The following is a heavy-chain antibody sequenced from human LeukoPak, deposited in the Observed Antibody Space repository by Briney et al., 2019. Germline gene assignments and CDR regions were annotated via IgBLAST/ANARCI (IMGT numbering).Heavy chain of an antibody. CDR1: GGSISSYY. Sequence: SETLSLTCTVSGGSISSYYWSWIRQPPGKGLEWIGYIYYSGSTNYNPSLKSRVTISVDTSKNQFSLKLSSVTAADTAVYYCARSLRYFDWLLSSENWFDPWGQGTLVTVSS. CDR2: IYYSGST. V-gene: IGHV4-59*12. D-gene: IGHD3-9*01. J-gene: IGHJ5*02. CDR3: ARSLRYFDWLLSSENWFDP.